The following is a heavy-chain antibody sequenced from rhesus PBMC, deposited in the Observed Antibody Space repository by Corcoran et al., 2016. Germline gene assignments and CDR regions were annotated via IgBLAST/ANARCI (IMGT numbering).Heavy chain of an antibody. J-gene: IGHJ4*01. CDR2: ITNTGDRT. Sequence: EVQLVESGGGLAKPGGSLRLSCAASGSTFRAFFLDWVRQAPRKGLEWVSRITNTGDRTWYADSVKGRFTISRENAKNTLYLQMNSLRPGDAAVYYCTRADWGSDYWGQGVLVTVSS. V-gene: IGHV3-178*01. D-gene: IGHD7-45*01. CDR3: TRADWGSDY. CDR1: GSTFRAFF.